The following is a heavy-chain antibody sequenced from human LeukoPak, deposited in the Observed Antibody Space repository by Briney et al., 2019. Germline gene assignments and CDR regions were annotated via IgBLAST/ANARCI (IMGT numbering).Heavy chain of an antibody. Sequence: GGSLRLSCTASGFTFSTYWINWVRQSPGKGLVWVALINGDGSTTTHADSVKGRFTISRDNSKNTLYLQMNSLRAEDTAVYYCAKTNSGYEILYYFDYWGQGTLVTVSS. CDR2: INGDGSTT. CDR3: AKTNSGYEILYYFDY. V-gene: IGHV3-74*03. J-gene: IGHJ4*02. CDR1: GFTFSTYW. D-gene: IGHD5-12*01.